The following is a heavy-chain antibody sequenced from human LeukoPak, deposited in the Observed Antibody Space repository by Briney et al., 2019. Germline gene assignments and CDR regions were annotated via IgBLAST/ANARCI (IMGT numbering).Heavy chain of an antibody. J-gene: IGHJ4*02. CDR1: GFTFSSCA. V-gene: IGHV3-23*01. CDR2: VSGSGDRT. CDR3: AKHAGTTRLTKDC. D-gene: IGHD1-7*01. Sequence: GGSLRLSCAASGFTFSSCAVSWVRQAPGKGLEWVSAVSGSGDRTYYVDSVKGRFTISRDNSKNTLYLQMNSLRAEDTAVYYCAKHAGTTRLTKDCWGQGTLVTVSS.